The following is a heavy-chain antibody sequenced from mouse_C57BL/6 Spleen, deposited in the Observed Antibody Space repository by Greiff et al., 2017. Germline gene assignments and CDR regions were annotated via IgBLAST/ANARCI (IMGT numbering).Heavy chain of an antibody. V-gene: IGHV1-78*01. D-gene: IGHD2-3*01. CDR3: ARGGYDGYLYWYFDV. CDR2: IYPRDGST. CDR1: GYTFTDHT. J-gene: IGHJ1*03. Sequence: QVQLKESDAELVKPGASVKISCKVSGYTFTDHTIHWMKQRPEQGLEWIGYIYPRDGSTKYNEKFKGKATLTADKSSSTAYMQLNSLTSEDSAVYFCARGGYDGYLYWYFDVWGTGTTVTVSS.